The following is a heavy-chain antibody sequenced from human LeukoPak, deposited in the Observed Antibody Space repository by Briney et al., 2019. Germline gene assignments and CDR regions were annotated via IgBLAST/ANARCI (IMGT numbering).Heavy chain of an antibody. V-gene: IGHV3-43*01. Sequence: GSLRLSCAASGFTFHHYSMHWVRQPPGKDLEWVSLISWDGGITYYADSVRGRFTISRDNGKNSLSLEMNSLRTEDTALYYCAKDSNTGGYSFGSWGQGTLVTVTS. J-gene: IGHJ4*02. D-gene: IGHD5-12*01. CDR3: AKDSNTGGYSFGS. CDR1: GFTFHHYS. CDR2: ISWDGGIT.